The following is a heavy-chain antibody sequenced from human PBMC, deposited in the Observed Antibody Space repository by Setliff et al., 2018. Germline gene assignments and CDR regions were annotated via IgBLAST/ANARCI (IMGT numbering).Heavy chain of an antibody. J-gene: IGHJ4*02. CDR2: MSPVYGIA. CDR1: GYAFITFG. Sequence: GASVKVSCKTSGYAFITFGMSWVRQAPGQGLEWMGWMSPVYGIANYARKFQGRVTLTADTSTTTAYLELASLRDDDTAVYYCVRGPGPSVVVAIPFDHWGQGSRVTVS. V-gene: IGHV1-18*01. D-gene: IGHD5-12*01. CDR3: VRGPGPSVVVAIPFDH.